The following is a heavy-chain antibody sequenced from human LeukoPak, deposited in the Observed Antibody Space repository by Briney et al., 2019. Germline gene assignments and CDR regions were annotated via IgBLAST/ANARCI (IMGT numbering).Heavy chain of an antibody. V-gene: IGHV3-23*01. Sequence: PGRSLRLSCAASGFTFSSYAMSWVRQAPAKGLEWVSAISCSGSSTYYADSVRGRFTISRDNSKNTQYLQMNSLRAEDTAVYYCANTEDYYDSSGSTPYYFDYWGQGTLVTV. D-gene: IGHD3-22*01. CDR3: ANTEDYYDSSGSTPYYFDY. CDR1: GFTFSSYA. J-gene: IGHJ4*02. CDR2: ISCSGSST.